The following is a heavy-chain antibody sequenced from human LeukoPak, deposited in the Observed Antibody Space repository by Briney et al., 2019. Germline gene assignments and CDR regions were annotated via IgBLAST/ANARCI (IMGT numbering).Heavy chain of an antibody. D-gene: IGHD1-26*01. V-gene: IGHV3-48*03. CDR1: GLTFRSYE. J-gene: IGHJ4*02. Sequence: GGSLRLFCAASGLTFRSYEMNWVRQAPGKGLEWASYISSSGSTIYYADSVKGRFTIPRDNAKNSLYLQMNSLRAEDTAVYYCARDTPETIVGATYWGQGTLVTVSS. CDR2: ISSSGSTI. CDR3: ARDTPETIVGATY.